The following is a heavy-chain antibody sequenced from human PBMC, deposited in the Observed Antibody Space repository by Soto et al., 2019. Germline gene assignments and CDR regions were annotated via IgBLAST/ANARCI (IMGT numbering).Heavy chain of an antibody. CDR1: GLTFSSYA. CDR3: EKDVFHDWANYRKDVDY. Sequence: EVQLLEAGGGLEQPGGSLRLSCEASGLTFSSYAMSWMRQAPGKGLEWVSVMNTRGTRSYYSDSVKGRFTVSRNNSKNTLYLQMNSLIAVDTAVYYFEKDVFHDWANYRKDVDYWGQGALVTVSS. D-gene: IGHD2-21*01. CDR2: MNTRGTRS. V-gene: IGHV3-23*01. J-gene: IGHJ4*02.